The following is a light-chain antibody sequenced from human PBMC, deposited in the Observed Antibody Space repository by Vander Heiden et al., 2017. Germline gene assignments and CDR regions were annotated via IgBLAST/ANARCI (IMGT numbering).Light chain of an antibody. CDR3: CSYAGSYTVV. J-gene: IGLJ2*01. V-gene: IGLV2-11*01. Sequence: QSALTQPRSVSGSTGHSVTISCTGTSSDVGGYNYVSWYQQHPGKPPNLMIYDVSKRPSGVPDRFSGSKSGNTASLTISGLQAEDEADYYCCSYAGSYTVVFGGGTKLTVL. CDR2: DVS. CDR1: SSDVGGYNY.